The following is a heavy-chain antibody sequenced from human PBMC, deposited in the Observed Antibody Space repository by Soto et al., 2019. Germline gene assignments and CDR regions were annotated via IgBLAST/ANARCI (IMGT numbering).Heavy chain of an antibody. J-gene: IGHJ4*02. D-gene: IGHD3-3*01. Sequence: GGSLRLSCAASGFTFSGYNMNWVRQAPGKGLEWMGGFDPEDGETIYAQKFQGRVTMTEDTSTDTAYMELSSLRSEDTAVYYCATLKIFGVVNPFDYWGQGTPVTVSS. CDR2: FDPEDGET. CDR3: ATLKIFGVVNPFDY. CDR1: GFTFSGYN. V-gene: IGHV1-24*01.